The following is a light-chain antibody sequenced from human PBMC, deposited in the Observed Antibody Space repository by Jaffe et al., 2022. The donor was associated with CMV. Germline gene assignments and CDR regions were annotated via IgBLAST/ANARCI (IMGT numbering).Light chain of an antibody. CDR1: SSDVGGYNY. CDR2: TVS. CDR3: SSYTSSTTVV. Sequence: QSALTQPASVSGSPGQSITISCTGTSSDVGGYNYVSWYQQHPGKAPKLMISTVSDRPSGVSNRFSGSKSGNTASLTISGLQAEDEADYYCSSYTSSTTVVFGGGTKLTVL. J-gene: IGLJ2*01. V-gene: IGLV2-14*03.